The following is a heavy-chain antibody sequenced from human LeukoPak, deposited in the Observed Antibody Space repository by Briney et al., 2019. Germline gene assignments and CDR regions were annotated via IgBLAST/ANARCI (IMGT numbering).Heavy chain of an antibody. CDR2: IRYDGSNK. CDR1: GFTFSTYA. CDR3: VKVGLVAARPNNFDC. J-gene: IGHJ4*02. Sequence: GGSLRLSCAASGFTFSTYAMDWVRQAPGKGLEWVAVIRYDGSNKDYADSVKGRFTISRDNSKNTLYLQMNSLRAEDTALYYCVKVGLVAARPNNFDCWGQGTLVTVSS. V-gene: IGHV3-30*04. D-gene: IGHD6-6*01.